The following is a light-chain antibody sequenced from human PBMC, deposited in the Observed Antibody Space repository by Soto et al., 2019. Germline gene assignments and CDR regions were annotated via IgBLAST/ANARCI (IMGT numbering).Light chain of an antibody. CDR2: EVS. CDR1: SSDVGGYNY. Sequence: QSALTQPASVSGSPGQSITISCTGTSSDVGGYNYVSWYQHHPGKAPKLMIFEVSNRPSGVSHRFSGSKSGNTASLTVSGLQGEDGADNYCRSSTSSRPGVFGGGTKLTAL. V-gene: IGLV2-14*01. CDR3: RSSTSSRPGV. J-gene: IGLJ2*01.